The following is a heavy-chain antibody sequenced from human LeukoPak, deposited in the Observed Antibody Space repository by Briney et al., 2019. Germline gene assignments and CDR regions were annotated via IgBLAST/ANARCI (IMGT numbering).Heavy chain of an antibody. D-gene: IGHD3-10*01. V-gene: IGHV3-21*01. Sequence: GGSLRLSCAASGFTFSSYSMNWVRQAPGKGLEGVSFISSSSSYIYYADSVKGRFTISRDNAKNSLYLQMNSLRAEDTAVYYCARGEYGSGSYHIDYWGQGTLVTVSS. CDR3: ARGEYGSGSYHIDY. CDR2: ISSSSSYI. J-gene: IGHJ4*02. CDR1: GFTFSSYS.